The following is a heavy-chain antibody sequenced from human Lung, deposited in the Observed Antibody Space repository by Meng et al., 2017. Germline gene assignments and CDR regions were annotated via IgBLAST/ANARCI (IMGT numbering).Heavy chain of an antibody. CDR3: ASDQGYSASWFDP. Sequence: SETLSLTCTVSGGSISGYYWSWIRQPAGKGLEWIGRIYDNGNTNYKPSFKSRVTMSVDTSKNQISLKLNSVTAADTAMYYCASDQGYSASWFDPWGQGTLVTVSS. CDR1: GGSISGYY. CDR2: IYDNGNT. V-gene: IGHV4-4*07. J-gene: IGHJ5*02. D-gene: IGHD5-18*01.